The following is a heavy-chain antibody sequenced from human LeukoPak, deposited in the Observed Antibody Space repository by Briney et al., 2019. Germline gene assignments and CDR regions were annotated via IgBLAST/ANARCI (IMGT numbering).Heavy chain of an antibody. J-gene: IGHJ5*02. CDR1: GFPFSSHN. V-gene: IGHV3-48*03. CDR3: VRDAGSRDWFDP. D-gene: IGHD5-24*01. Sequence: GGSLRLSCAASGFPFSSHNINWVRQAPGKGLEWVSHISSSGTTIYYADSVKGRFTISRDNAKNSLYLQMNNLRAEDTAVYYCVRDAGSRDWFDPWGQGTLVTVSS. CDR2: ISSSGTTI.